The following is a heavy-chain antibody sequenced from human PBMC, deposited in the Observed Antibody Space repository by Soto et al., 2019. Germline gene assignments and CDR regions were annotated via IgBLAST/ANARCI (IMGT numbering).Heavy chain of an antibody. D-gene: IGHD3-10*01. Sequence: QVQLQQWGAGLLKPSETLSLTCAVYGGSFSGYYWSWIRQPPGKGLEWIGEIHHSGSTNYNQPLKSRVTISVDTSKNQVSLKLSSVTAADTAVYYCARVSGIYYYGMDVWGQGTTVTVSS. CDR1: GGSFSGYY. J-gene: IGHJ6*02. CDR3: ARVSGIYYYGMDV. V-gene: IGHV4-34*01. CDR2: IHHSGST.